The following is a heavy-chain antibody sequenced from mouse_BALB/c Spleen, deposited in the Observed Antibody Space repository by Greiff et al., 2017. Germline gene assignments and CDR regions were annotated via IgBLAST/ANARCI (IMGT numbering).Heavy chain of an antibody. CDR1: GYTFTNYW. CDR2: IYPGGGYT. V-gene: IGHV1-63*02. CDR3: ARGGGSHAMDY. J-gene: IGHJ4*01. Sequence: VQLQQSGAELVRPGTSVKICKASGYTFTNYWLGWVKQRPGHGLEWIGDIYPGGGYTNYNEKFKGKATLTADTSSSTAYMQLSSLTSEDSAVYFCARGGGSHAMDYWGQGTSVTVSS. D-gene: IGHD1-1*01.